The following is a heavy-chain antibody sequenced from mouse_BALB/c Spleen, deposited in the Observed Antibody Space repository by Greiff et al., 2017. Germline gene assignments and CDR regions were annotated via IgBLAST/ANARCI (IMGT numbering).Heavy chain of an antibody. D-gene: IGHD3-1*01. Sequence: QVQLQQPGAELVKPGAPVKLSCKASGYTFTSYWMNWVKQRPGRGLEWIGRIDPSDSETHYNQKFKDKATLTVDKSSSTAYIQLSSLTSEDSAVYYCARSGLWFAYWGQGTLVTVSA. CDR1: GYTFTSYW. CDR3: ARSGLWFAY. CDR2: IDPSDSET. J-gene: IGHJ3*01. V-gene: IGHV1-69*02.